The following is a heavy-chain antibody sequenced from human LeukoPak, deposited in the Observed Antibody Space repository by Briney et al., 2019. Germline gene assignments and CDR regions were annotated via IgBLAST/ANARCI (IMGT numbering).Heavy chain of an antibody. J-gene: IGHJ4*02. D-gene: IGHD3/OR15-3a*01. CDR3: ARDRDGLGDF. CDR1: GFPFSNYW. CDR2: ITHTGDTS. V-gene: IGHV3-74*01. Sequence: GGSLRLSCAASGFPFSNYWMHWVRQAPGKGLEWVSRITHTGDTSGYADPVRGRFTISRDNTKNTLYLDMNSLRADDTAVYYCARDRDGLGDFWGQGTLLTVSS.